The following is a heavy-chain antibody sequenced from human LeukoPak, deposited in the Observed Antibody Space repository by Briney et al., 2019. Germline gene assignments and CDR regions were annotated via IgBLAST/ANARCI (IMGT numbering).Heavy chain of an antibody. J-gene: IGHJ4*02. CDR1: GRPRNF. D-gene: IGHD3-3*01. V-gene: IGHV4-4*07. CDR2: LCTSRSI. Sequence: PSETLSLTYTVSGRPRNFFNWVRQPAGKGLKWIGRLCTSRSINYNPSLNSRLTISPDTSKNQLSLRLLSVPAAETAVYYRAREGVTIYFDYWGQGALVTVSS. CDR3: AREGVTIYFDY.